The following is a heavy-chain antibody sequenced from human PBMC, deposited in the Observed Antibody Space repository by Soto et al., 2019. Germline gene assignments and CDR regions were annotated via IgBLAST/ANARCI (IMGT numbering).Heavy chain of an antibody. V-gene: IGHV4-30-4*01. CDR1: GGSISSGDYY. CDR2: IYYSGST. CDR3: ARVYYYDSSGYYFDY. J-gene: IGHJ4*02. Sequence: RSLTCTVSGGSISSGDYYWSWIRQPPGKGLEWIGYIYYSGSTYYNPSLKSRVTISVDTSKNQFSLKLSSVTAADTAVYYCARVYYYDSSGYYFDYWGQGTLVTVSS. D-gene: IGHD3-22*01.